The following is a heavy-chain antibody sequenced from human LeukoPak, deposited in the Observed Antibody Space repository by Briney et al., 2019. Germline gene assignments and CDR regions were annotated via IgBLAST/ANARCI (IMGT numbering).Heavy chain of an antibody. CDR1: RFTFSSYA. D-gene: IGHD3-9*01. Sequence: VGSLRLSCAPSRFTFSSYAMSWVRQAPGKGLEWVSAISGSGGSTYYADSLKGRFTISRDNSKKTLYLEMNILRADGTGLYYCAKEMRPYDILTGYFPTWGQGTLVTVSS. CDR2: ISGSGGST. V-gene: IGHV3-23*01. J-gene: IGHJ5*02. CDR3: AKEMRPYDILTGYFPT.